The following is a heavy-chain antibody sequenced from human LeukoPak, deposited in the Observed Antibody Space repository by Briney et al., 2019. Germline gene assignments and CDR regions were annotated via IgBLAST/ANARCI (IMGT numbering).Heavy chain of an antibody. D-gene: IGHD5-18*01. CDR3: ARGYSYFDY. V-gene: IGHV4-4*07. CDR1: GGSISGYY. Sequence: SETLSLTCTVSGGSISGYYWTWIRQPAGTGLEWIGRMSTTGSPRYNPSLKSRVNMSAATSKNQFSLKLSSVTAADTAVYYCARGYSYFDYWGQGTLVTVSS. CDR2: MSTTGSP. J-gene: IGHJ4*02.